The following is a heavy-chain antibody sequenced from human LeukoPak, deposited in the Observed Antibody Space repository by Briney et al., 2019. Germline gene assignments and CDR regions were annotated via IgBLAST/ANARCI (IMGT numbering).Heavy chain of an antibody. J-gene: IGHJ4*02. CDR3: AKFEGATIPGWFNDY. V-gene: IGHV3-23*05. D-gene: IGHD6-19*01. Sequence: GGSLRLSCAASEFIFSDYAMGWVRQAPGKGLEWVSTIDKTTYPTFYADSVKGRFTISRDNYKNTLYLQMNSLRTEDTAVYFCAKFEGATIPGWFNDYWGQGILVTVSS. CDR2: IDKTTYPT. CDR1: EFIFSDYA.